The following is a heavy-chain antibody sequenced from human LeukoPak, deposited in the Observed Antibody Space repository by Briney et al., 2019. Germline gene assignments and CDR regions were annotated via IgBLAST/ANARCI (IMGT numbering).Heavy chain of an antibody. CDR2: IYYSGST. V-gene: IGHV4-61*01. CDR1: GGSISSGSYY. CDR3: ARVAYYDFWSGYYDYYFDY. D-gene: IGHD3-3*01. Sequence: SETLSLTCTVSGGSISSGSYYWSWIRQPPGKGLEWIGYIYYSGSTNYNPSLKSRVTISVDTSKNQFSLKLSSVTAADTAVYYCARVAYYDFWSGYYDYYFDYWGQGTLVTVSS. J-gene: IGHJ4*02.